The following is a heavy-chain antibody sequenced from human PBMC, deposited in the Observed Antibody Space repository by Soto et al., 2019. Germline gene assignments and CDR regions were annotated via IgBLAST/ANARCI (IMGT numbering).Heavy chain of an antibody. CDR1: GFTVSSNY. CDR3: ARGGGIMITFGGVDPYLDY. V-gene: IGHV3-66*01. CDR2: IYSGGST. D-gene: IGHD3-16*01. J-gene: IGHJ4*02. Sequence: GGSLRLSCAASGFTVSSNYMSWVRQAPGKGLEWVSVIYSGGSTYYADSVKGRFTISRDNSKNTLYLQMNSLRAEDTAVYYCARGGGIMITFGGVDPYLDYWGLGTLVTVSS.